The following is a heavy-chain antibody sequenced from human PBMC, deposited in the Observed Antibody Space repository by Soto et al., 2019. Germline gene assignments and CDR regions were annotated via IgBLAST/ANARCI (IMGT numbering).Heavy chain of an antibody. V-gene: IGHV1-18*01. D-gene: IGHD3-10*01. J-gene: IGHJ6*02. CDR2: ISPYNGNT. CDR3: ARGIGGWFGGAYYYGMDV. CDR1: GYTFTSYG. Sequence: QVQLVQSGAEVKKPGASVKVSCKASGYTFTSYGISWVRQAPGQGLEWMGWISPYNGNTNYAQKLQGRVTMTTDTAKITAYMDLRSLRSDDTAVYYCARGIGGWFGGAYYYGMDVWGQGTTVTVSS.